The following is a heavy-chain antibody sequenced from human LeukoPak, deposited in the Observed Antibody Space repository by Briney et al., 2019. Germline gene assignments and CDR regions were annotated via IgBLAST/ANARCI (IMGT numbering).Heavy chain of an antibody. CDR3: TRANVVVVAAMFPWFDP. CDR1: GFTFGDYA. D-gene: IGHD2-15*01. V-gene: IGHV3-49*03. CDR2: IRSKAYGGTT. J-gene: IGHJ5*02. Sequence: GGSLRLSCTASGFTFGDYAMSWFRQAPGKGLEWVGFIRSKAYGGTTEYAASVKGRFTISRDDSKSIAYLQMNSLKTEDTAVYYCTRANVVVVAAMFPWFDPWGQGTLVTVSS.